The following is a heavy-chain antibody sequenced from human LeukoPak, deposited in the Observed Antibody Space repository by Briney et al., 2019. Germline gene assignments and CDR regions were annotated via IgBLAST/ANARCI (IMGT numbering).Heavy chain of an antibody. V-gene: IGHV3-23*01. CDR1: GFTFSRYA. Sequence: PGGSLRLSCAASGFTFSRYAMSWVRQSPGKGLEWVSPIRGGSGTTYCPYYAESVKGRFTISRDNSKNTMYLQMNSLRAEDTAVYYCARFYDILTGYFDYWGQGTLVTVSS. J-gene: IGHJ4*02. D-gene: IGHD3-9*01. CDR3: ARFYDILTGYFDY. CDR2: IRGGSGTTYCP.